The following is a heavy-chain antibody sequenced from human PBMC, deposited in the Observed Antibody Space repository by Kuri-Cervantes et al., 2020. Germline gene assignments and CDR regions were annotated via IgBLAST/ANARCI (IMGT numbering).Heavy chain of an antibody. Sequence: GGSLRLSCAVYGGSFSGYYWSWIRQPPGKGLEWVSAISGSGGSTYYADSVKGRFTISRDNSKNTLYLQMNSLRAEDTAVYYCAKFLEWLSSFDCWGQGTLITVSS. CDR1: GGSFSGYY. J-gene: IGHJ4*02. V-gene: IGHV3-23*01. D-gene: IGHD3-3*01. CDR3: AKFLEWLSSFDC. CDR2: ISGSGGST.